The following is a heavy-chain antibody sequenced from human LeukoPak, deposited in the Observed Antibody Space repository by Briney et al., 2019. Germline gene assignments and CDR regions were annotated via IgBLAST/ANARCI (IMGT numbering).Heavy chain of an antibody. Sequence: ASVKDSCKASGGTFSSYAISWVRQAPGQGLEWMGGIIPIFGTANYAQKFQGRVTITADESTSTAYMELSSLRSEDTAVYYCARRYCSGGSCPPAGYGMDVWGQGTTVTVSS. J-gene: IGHJ6*02. CDR3: ARRYCSGGSCPPAGYGMDV. CDR2: IIPIFGTA. D-gene: IGHD2-15*01. CDR1: GGTFSSYA. V-gene: IGHV1-69*13.